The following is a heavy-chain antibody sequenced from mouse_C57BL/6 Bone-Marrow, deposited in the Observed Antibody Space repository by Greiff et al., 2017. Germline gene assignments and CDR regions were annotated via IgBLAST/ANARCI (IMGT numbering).Heavy chain of an antibody. CDR1: GYTFTSYW. D-gene: IGHD2-4*01. V-gene: IGHV1-55*01. CDR3: ARITTRVYYAMDY. Sequence: VQLQQPGAELVKPGASVKMSCKASGYTFTSYWITWVKQRPGQGLEWIGDIYPGSGSTNYNEKFKSKATLTVDTSSITAYMQLISLTSEDSAVYYCARITTRVYYAMDYWGQGTSVTVAS. CDR2: IYPGSGST. J-gene: IGHJ4*01.